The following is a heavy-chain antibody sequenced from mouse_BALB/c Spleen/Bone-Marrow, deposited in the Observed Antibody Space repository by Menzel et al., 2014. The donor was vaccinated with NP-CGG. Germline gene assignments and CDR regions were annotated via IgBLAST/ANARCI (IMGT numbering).Heavy chain of an antibody. D-gene: IGHD1-1*02. V-gene: IGHV2-9*02. CDR3: ARYYLYAMDY. CDR2: IWAGGST. J-gene: IGHJ4*01. Sequence: VQRVESGPGLVAPSQSLSITCTVSGFSLTSYGVHWVRRPPGKGLEWLGVIWAGGSTNYNTALMSRLSISKDNSKSQVFLKMNSLQTDDTAMYYCARYYLYAMDYWGQGTSVTVSS. CDR1: GFSLTSYG.